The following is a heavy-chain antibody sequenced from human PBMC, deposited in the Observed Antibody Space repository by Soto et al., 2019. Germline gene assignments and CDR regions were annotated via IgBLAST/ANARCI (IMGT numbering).Heavy chain of an antibody. V-gene: IGHV4-4*07. CDR2: IYTSGST. CDR3: ARDLGGDGSVVVTAPLGYYYGMDV. CDR1: GGSSSSYY. D-gene: IGHD2-21*02. J-gene: IGHJ6*02. Sequence: SATQCRTGCVAGGSSSSYYLSWIRQPDGKGLEWLGLIYTSGSTNYNPSLKSRVTMSVDTSKNQFSLKLSSVTAADTAVYYCARDLGGDGSVVVTAPLGYYYGMDVWGQGTTVTFTS.